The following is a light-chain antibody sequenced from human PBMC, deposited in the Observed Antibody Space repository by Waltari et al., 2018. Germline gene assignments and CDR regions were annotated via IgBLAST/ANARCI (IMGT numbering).Light chain of an antibody. CDR2: DAS. Sequence: EIVLTQSPATLSLSPGQRGTLSCRASQSVSSYLAWYQQKPGQAPRLLIYDASSRATGIPARFSGSGSGTDFTLTISSLESEDSAVYYCQQRSNWPLTFGGGTKVEIK. CDR1: QSVSSY. CDR3: QQRSNWPLT. J-gene: IGKJ4*01. V-gene: IGKV3-11*01.